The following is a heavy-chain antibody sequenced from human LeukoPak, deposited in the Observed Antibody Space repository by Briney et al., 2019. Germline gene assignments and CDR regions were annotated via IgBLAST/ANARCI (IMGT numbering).Heavy chain of an antibody. D-gene: IGHD3-22*01. CDR1: GGYISTSNYY. V-gene: IGHV4-39*01. Sequence: SETLSLTCTVSGGYISTSNYYWGWIRQSPGKGLEWIGNIYYSESTYYNPSLKSRVSLPIDTSMNQFSLKVNSLTVADTAVYYCARFFYYDDSRPPFWGQGTLVAVSS. CDR2: IYYSEST. CDR3: ARFFYYDDSRPPF. J-gene: IGHJ4*02.